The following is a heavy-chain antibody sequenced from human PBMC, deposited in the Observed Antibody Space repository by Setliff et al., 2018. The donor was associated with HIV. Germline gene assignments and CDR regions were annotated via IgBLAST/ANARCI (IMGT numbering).Heavy chain of an antibody. D-gene: IGHD3-9*01. J-gene: IGHJ4*02. V-gene: IGHV4-59*12. CDR1: GGSISSYY. CDR3: AREDYDILNFSRYYFDY. CDR2: IYYSGST. Sequence: SETLSLTCTVSGGSISSYYWSWIRQPPGKGLEWIGYIYYSGSTNYNPSLKSRVTMSVDTSKNQFSLKLSSVTAADTAVYYCAREDYDILNFSRYYFDYWGQGTLVTVSS.